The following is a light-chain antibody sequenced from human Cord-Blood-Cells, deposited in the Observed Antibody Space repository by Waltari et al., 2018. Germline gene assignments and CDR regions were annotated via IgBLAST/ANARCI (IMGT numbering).Light chain of an antibody. CDR1: SSNIGAGYD. J-gene: IGLJ2*01. CDR3: QSYDSSLSGVV. V-gene: IGLV1-40*01. CDR2: GNS. Sequence: QSVLTQPPSVSGAPGQRVTTSCTGSSSNIGAGYDVNWYQQLPGTAPKLLIYGNSNRPSGVPDRFSGSKSGTSASLAITGLQAEDEADYYCQSYDSSLSGVVFGGGTKLTVL.